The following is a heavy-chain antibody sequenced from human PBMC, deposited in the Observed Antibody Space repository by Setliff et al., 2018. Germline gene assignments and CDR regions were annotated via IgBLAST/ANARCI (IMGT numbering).Heavy chain of an antibody. CDR2: IYYSGST. J-gene: IGHJ4*02. CDR3: VKSDRDSSGWYPDY. CDR1: GASITSEAYY. D-gene: IGHD6-19*01. Sequence: PSETLSLTCIVSGASITSEAYYWSWIRQYPGKGLEWIGYIYYSGSTYYNPSLQSRVTVSLDSSKNHFSLKMTSMTAADTAVYYCVKSDRDSSGWYPDYWGQGTLVTVSS. V-gene: IGHV4-31*03.